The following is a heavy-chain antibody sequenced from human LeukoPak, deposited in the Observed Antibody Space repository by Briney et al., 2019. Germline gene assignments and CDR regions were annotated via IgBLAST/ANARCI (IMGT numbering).Heavy chain of an antibody. J-gene: IGHJ4*02. Sequence: ASVKASCKASGYTFTRYYMHWVRQAPGQGVEWMGWINTKSGGTNYAQKFQGRVTMPRDKSISTAYMQLSMPRSDDTAVYYCARKDSYYDSSGYDYWGQGTLVTVSS. D-gene: IGHD3-22*01. CDR2: INTKSGGT. CDR3: ARKDSYYDSSGYDY. V-gene: IGHV1-2*02. CDR1: GYTFTRYY.